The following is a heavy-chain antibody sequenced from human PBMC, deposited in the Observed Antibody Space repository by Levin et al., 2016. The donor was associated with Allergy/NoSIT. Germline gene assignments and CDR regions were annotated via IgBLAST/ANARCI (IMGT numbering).Heavy chain of an antibody. D-gene: IGHD1-26*01. Sequence: GESLKISCSASGFIFSDNTMHWVRQAPGKGLQYVSSITTDGGTTFYADSVKGRFTISRDNSKNTLYLQMSSLRVEDTAVYSCVKDRGGAYALDQWGQGTLVTVSS. V-gene: IGHV3-64D*06. CDR1: GFIFSDNT. J-gene: IGHJ5*02. CDR3: VKDRGGAYALDQ. CDR2: ITTDGGTT.